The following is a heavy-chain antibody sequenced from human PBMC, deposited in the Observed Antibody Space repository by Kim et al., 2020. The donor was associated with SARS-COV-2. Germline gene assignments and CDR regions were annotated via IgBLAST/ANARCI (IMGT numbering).Heavy chain of an antibody. V-gene: IGHV3-23*01. Sequence: TFYADSVKGRFTISRDNSQNMVYLQMNRLRAEDTAIYYCAKRLASSALDVWGQGTTVTVSS. CDR2: T. D-gene: IGHD6-6*01. CDR3: AKRLASSALDV. J-gene: IGHJ6*02.